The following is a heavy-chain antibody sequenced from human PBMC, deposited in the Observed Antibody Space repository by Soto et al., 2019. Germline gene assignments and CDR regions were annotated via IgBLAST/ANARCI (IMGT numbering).Heavy chain of an antibody. D-gene: IGHD6-19*01. CDR2: IYYSGST. V-gene: IGHV4-59*01. Sequence: SETLSLTCTVSGGSISSYYWSWIRQPPGKGLEWIGYIYYSGSTNYNPSLKSRVSISVDTSKNQFSLKLSSVTAADTAVYYCARVSRSGWYVAYWGQGTLVTVSS. CDR1: GGSISSYY. J-gene: IGHJ4*02. CDR3: ARVSRSGWYVAY.